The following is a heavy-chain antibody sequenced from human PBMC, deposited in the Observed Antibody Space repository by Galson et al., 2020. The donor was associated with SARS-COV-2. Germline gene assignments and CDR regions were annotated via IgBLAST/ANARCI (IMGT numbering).Heavy chain of an antibody. D-gene: IGHD3-3*01. Sequence: SETLSLTCAVSGYSISSGYYWGWIRQPPGKGLEWIGSIYHSGSTYYNPSLKSRVTISVDTSKNQCSLKLSSVTAADTAVYYCARGITIFGVVIIPQVSNWFDPWGQGTLVTVSS. CDR1: GYSISSGYY. V-gene: IGHV4-38-2*01. CDR2: IYHSGST. J-gene: IGHJ5*02. CDR3: ARGITIFGVVIIPQVSNWFDP.